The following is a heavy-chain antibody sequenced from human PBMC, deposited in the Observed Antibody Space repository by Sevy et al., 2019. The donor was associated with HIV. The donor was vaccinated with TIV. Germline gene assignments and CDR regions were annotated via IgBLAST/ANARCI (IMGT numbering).Heavy chain of an antibody. D-gene: IGHD2-8*01. CDR1: GDSVSSNSAA. J-gene: IGHJ6*02. CDR2: TYYRSMWYY. CDR3: ARRKDNAMDV. Sequence: SQTLSLTCAISGDSVSSNSAAWNWIRQSPSRGLEWLGWTYYRSMWYYDYAGSVKSRISINPDTSKNQFSLQLNSVTPEDTAVYYCARRKDNAMDVWGQGTTVTVS. V-gene: IGHV6-1*01.